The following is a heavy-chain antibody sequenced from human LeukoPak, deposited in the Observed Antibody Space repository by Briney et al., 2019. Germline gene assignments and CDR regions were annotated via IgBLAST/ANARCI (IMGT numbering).Heavy chain of an antibody. J-gene: IGHJ6*01. D-gene: IGHD2-2*01. CDR2: INHSGST. V-gene: IGHV4-34*01. CDR3: ARESQECTSTSCYGMDV. Sequence: SETLSLTCAVYGGSFSGYYWSSIRQPPGKGLEWIGEINHSGSTNYNPSLKSRVTISVDTSKNQFSLKLSSVTAADTAVYYCARESQECTSTSCYGMDVWGKGPRSPSPQ. CDR1: GGSFSGYY.